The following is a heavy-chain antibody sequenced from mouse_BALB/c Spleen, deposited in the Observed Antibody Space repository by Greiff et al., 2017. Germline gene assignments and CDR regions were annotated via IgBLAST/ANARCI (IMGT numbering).Heavy chain of an antibody. CDR2: IWGDGST. CDR1: GFSFTGYG. J-gene: IGHJ4*01. V-gene: IGHV2-6-7*01. Sequence: QVQLKESGPGLVAPSQSLSITCTVSGFSFTGYGVNWVRQPPGKGLEWLGMIWGDGSTDYNSALKSSLSISKDNSKSQVFLKMNSLQTDDTARYYCARDTGSSLYAMDYWGQGTSVTVSS. D-gene: IGHD1-1*01. CDR3: ARDTGSSLYAMDY.